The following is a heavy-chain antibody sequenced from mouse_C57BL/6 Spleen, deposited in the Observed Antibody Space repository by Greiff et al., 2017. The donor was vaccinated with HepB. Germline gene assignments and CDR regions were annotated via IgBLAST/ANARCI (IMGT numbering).Heavy chain of an antibody. D-gene: IGHD2-3*01. CDR2: ISSGGSYT. CDR3: ARSYDGYYEGFAY. Sequence: EVQRVESGGDLVKPGGSLKLSCAASGFTFSSYGLSWVRQTPDKRLEWVATISSGGSYTYYPDSVKGRFTISRDNAKNTLYLQMSSLKSEDTAMYYCARSYDGYYEGFAYWGQGTLVTVSA. J-gene: IGHJ3*01. V-gene: IGHV5-6*01. CDR1: GFTFSSYG.